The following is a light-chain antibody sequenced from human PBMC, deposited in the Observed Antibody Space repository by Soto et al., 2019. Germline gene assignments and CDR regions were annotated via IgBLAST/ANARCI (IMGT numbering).Light chain of an antibody. CDR3: QHFRA. CDR2: GAS. J-gene: IGKJ5*01. V-gene: IGKV3-15*01. Sequence: EIVMTQSRATRSRSAGEIATLSCRASQSVSSNLAWYQQKPGQAPRLLIYGASTRATGIPARFSGSGSGTDFTLTLSRVEPDDFAVYYCQHFRAFGQGTRLEIK. CDR1: QSVSSN.